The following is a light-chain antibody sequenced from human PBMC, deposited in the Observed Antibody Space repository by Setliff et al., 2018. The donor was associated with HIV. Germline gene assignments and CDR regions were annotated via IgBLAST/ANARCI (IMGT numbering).Light chain of an antibody. CDR1: SRDVGDYNY. CDR3: CSYAGSRAWV. J-gene: IGLJ1*01. Sequence: QSVLTQPRSVSGSPGQSVTISCTGTSRDVGDYNYVSWYQQYPGKAPKLIIYVVYKRPSGVPDRLSGSKSGNTASLTISGLQAEDEADYYCCSYAGSRAWVFGTGTKVTVL. CDR2: VVY. V-gene: IGLV2-11*01.